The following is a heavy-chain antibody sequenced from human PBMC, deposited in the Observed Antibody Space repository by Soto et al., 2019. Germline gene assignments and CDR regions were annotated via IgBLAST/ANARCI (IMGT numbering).Heavy chain of an antibody. CDR1: GFTFSSYG. J-gene: IGHJ6*02. Sequence: PGGSLRLSCSASGFTFSSYGMHWVRQAPGKGLEWVAVISYDGSNKYYADSVKGRFTISRDNAKNSLYLQMNSLRAEDTAVYYCARVLSYYDSSGVFYGMDVWGQGTTVTVSS. CDR3: ARVLSYYDSSGVFYGMDV. V-gene: IGHV3-30*03. D-gene: IGHD3-22*01. CDR2: ISYDGSNK.